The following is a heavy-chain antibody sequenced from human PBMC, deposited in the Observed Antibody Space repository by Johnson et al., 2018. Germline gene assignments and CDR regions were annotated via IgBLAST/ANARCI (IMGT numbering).Heavy chain of an antibody. V-gene: IGHV3-30*18. Sequence: QVQLVESGGGVVQPGRSLRLSCAASGFTFSSYGMHWVRQAPGKGLEWVAVISYDGSNKYYADSVKGRFTISRDNSKNTLYLQMNSLRVEDTAVDYCAKYGVDIGRTSMDVWGQGTTVTVSS. CDR2: ISYDGSNK. J-gene: IGHJ6*02. CDR1: GFTFSSYG. CDR3: AKYGVDIGRTSMDV. D-gene: IGHD2-15*01.